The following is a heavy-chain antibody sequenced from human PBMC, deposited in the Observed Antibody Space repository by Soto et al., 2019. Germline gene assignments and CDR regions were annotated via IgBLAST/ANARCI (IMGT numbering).Heavy chain of an antibody. Sequence: GAPVKVSSKACGETFNSCVMCWACQAPGQRLEWMGWINAGNGNTKYSQKFQGRVTITRDTSASTAYMELSSLRSEDTAVYYCARSIVVVTALDYWGQGTLVTVSS. CDR3: ARSIVVVTALDY. CDR2: INAGNGNT. V-gene: IGHV1-3*01. D-gene: IGHD2-21*02. J-gene: IGHJ4*02. CDR1: GETFNSCV.